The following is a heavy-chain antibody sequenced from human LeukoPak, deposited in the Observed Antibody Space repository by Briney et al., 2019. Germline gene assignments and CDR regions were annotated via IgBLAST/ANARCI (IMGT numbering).Heavy chain of an antibody. CDR3: ARDVAYSSSWYSSVDRGNAFDI. CDR1: GGSFSGYY. D-gene: IGHD6-13*01. CDR2: INHSGST. V-gene: IGHV4-34*09. J-gene: IGHJ3*02. Sequence: PSETLSLTCAVYGGSFSGYYWSWIRQPPGKGLEWIGEINHSGSTNYNPSLKSRVTISVDTSKNQFSQKLSSVTAADTAVYYCARDVAYSSSWYSSVDRGNAFDIWGQGTMVTVSS.